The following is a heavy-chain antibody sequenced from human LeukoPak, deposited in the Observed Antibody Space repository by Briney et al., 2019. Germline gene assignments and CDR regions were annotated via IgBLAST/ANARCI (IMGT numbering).Heavy chain of an antibody. V-gene: IGHV3-48*04. Sequence: PGGSLRLSCAASGFTFSSYSMNLVRQAPGKGLEWVSYISSSSSTIYYADSVKGRFTISRDNAKNSLYLQMNSLRAEDTAVYYCVRDNAYKFDYWGQGTLVTVSS. CDR1: GFTFSSYS. J-gene: IGHJ4*02. CDR2: ISSSSSTI. D-gene: IGHD5-24*01. CDR3: VRDNAYKFDY.